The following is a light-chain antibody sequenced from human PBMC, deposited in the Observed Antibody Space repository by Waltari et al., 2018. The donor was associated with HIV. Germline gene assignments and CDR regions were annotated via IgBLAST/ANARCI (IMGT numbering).Light chain of an antibody. J-gene: IGLJ2*01. V-gene: IGLV7-46*01. CDR1: PGAVTSGHY. Sequence: QAVVTQEPSLTVSPGGTVTLTCGSSPGAVTSGHYPYWFQQKPGQAPRTLIYDTSNKHSWTPARFSGSLLGGKAALTLSGAQPEDEAEYYCLLSYSGARPEVFGGGTKLTVL. CDR3: LLSYSGARPEV. CDR2: DTS.